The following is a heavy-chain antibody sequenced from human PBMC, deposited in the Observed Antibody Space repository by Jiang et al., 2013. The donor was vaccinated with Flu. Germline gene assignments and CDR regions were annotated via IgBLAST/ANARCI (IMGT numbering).Heavy chain of an antibody. CDR1: GGTFSSYA. CDR2: IIPIFGTA. J-gene: IGHJ4*02. Sequence: EVKKPGSSVKVSCKASGGTFSSYAIRLGCDRAPGQGLEWMGGIIPIFGTANYAQKFQGRVTITADESTSTAYMELSSLRSEDTAVYYCARESEGKQWPFDYWGQGTLVTVSS. CDR3: ARESEGKQWPFDY. V-gene: IGHV1-69*01. D-gene: IGHD6-19*01.